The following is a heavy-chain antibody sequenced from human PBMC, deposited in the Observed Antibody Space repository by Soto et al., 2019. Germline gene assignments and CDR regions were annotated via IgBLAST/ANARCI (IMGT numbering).Heavy chain of an antibody. Sequence: GGSLRLSXAASGFILSDYGMIWVRQAPGKGLEWVSSIDSAGNTYYADSVKGRFTISRDNSKNTLFLQTNSLRAEDTAVYYCAKVEGGTPDPWGQGTLVTVSS. V-gene: IGHV3-23*01. CDR1: GFILSDYG. J-gene: IGHJ5*02. D-gene: IGHD1-7*01. CDR3: AKVEGGTPDP. CDR2: SIDSAGNT.